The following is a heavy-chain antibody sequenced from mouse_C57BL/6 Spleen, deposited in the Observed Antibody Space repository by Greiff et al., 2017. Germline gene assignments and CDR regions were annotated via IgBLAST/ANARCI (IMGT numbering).Heavy chain of an antibody. Sequence: QVQLQQSGAELARPGDSVKMSCKASGYTFTSSGISWVKQRTGQGLEWIGEIYPRSGNTYYNEKFKGKATLTADKSSSTAYMELRNLTSEDSAVYFCARRTGNHDYWGQGTPLTFSS. D-gene: IGHD4-1*01. V-gene: IGHV1-81*01. CDR2: IYPRSGNT. CDR1: GYTFTSSG. CDR3: ARRTGNHDY. J-gene: IGHJ2*01.